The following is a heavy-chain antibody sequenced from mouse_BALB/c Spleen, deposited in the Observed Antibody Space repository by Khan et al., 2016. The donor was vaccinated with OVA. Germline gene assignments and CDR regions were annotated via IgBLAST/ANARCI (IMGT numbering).Heavy chain of an antibody. CDR3: TRSGWAAFAY. J-gene: IGHJ3*01. V-gene: IGHV1S81*02. Sequence: VQLQQSGAELVKPGASVKLSCKASGYTFISYYMYWVKQRPGLGLEWIGGINPCDGGTNFNEKFKSKATLTVDKSSSTAYMQLSSLTSEDSAVYYCTRSGWAAFAYWGQGTLVTVSA. CDR1: GYTFISYY. D-gene: IGHD1-1*02. CDR2: INPCDGGT.